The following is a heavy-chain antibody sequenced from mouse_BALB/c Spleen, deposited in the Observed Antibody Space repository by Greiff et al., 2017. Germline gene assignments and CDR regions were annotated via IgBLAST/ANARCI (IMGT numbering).Heavy chain of an antibody. Sequence: EVQGVESGPDLVKPGASVKISCKASGYSFTGYYMPWVKQSHGKSLEWIGRVNPNNGGTSYNQKFKGKAILTVDKSSSTAYMELRSLTSEDSAVYYCARALGLRYPFDDWGEGTTLTVSS. CDR2: VNPNNGGT. V-gene: IGHV1-26*01. CDR3: ARALGLRYPFDD. J-gene: IGHJ2*01. CDR1: GYSFTGYY. D-gene: IGHD1-1*01.